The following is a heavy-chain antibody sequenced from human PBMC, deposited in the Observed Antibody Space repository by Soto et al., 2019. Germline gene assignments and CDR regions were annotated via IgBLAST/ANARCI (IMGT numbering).Heavy chain of an antibody. CDR1: GGSISSGDYY. CDR2: IYYSGST. V-gene: IGHV4-30-4*01. CDR3: ARERQTYYDFWSGYGMDV. J-gene: IGHJ6*02. Sequence: PSETLSLTCTVSGGSISSGDYYWSWIRQPPGKGLEWIGYIYYSGSTYYNPSLKGRVTISVDTSKDQFSLKLSSVTAADTAVYYCARERQTYYDFWSGYGMDVWGQGTTVTVSS. D-gene: IGHD3-3*01.